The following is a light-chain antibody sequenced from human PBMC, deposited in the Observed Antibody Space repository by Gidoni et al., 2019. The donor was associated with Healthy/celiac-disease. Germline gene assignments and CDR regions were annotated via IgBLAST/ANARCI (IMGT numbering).Light chain of an antibody. CDR1: TGAVTSGPY. CDR3: LLSYSGARAYWV. Sequence: QAVVTQEPSLTVSPGGTVTLTCGSSTGAVTSGPYPYWFQQKPGQAPRTLIYDTSNKHSWTPARFSGSLLGGKAALTLSGAQPEDEAEYYCLLSYSGARAYWVFGGGTKLTVL. CDR2: DTS. J-gene: IGLJ3*02. V-gene: IGLV7-46*01.